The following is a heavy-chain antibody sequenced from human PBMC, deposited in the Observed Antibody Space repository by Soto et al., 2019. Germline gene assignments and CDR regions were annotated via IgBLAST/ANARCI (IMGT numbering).Heavy chain of an antibody. D-gene: IGHD3-10*01. J-gene: IGHJ6*02. V-gene: IGHV1-2*04. CDR3: ARNYYYGSGSYYYGMDV. CDR2: INPNSGGT. CDR1: GYTFTGYY. Sequence: QVQLVQSGAEVKKPGASVKVSCKASGYTFTGYYMHWVRQAPGQGLEWMGWINPNSGGTNYAQKFQGWVTMTRETSISTAYMELSRLRSDDTAVYYCARNYYYGSGSYYYGMDVWGQGTTVTVSS.